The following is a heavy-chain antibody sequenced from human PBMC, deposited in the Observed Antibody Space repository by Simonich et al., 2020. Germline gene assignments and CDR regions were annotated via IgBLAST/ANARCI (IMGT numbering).Heavy chain of an antibody. CDR2: IYYSGST. J-gene: IGHJ4*02. CDR1: GGSISSYY. V-gene: IGHV4-59*08. Sequence: QVQLQESGPGLVKPSETLSLTCTVSGGSISSYYWSWIRQPPGKGLEWIGYIYYSGSTNYNPSLKSRVTISVDTSKNQFSLKRSSVTAADTAVYYCASRGWSGYYDYWGQGTLVTVSS. D-gene: IGHD3-3*01. CDR3: ASRGWSGYYDY.